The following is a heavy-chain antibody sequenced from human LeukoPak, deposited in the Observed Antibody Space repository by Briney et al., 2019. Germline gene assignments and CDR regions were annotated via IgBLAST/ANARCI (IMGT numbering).Heavy chain of an antibody. D-gene: IGHD2-2*01. CDR1: GGSISSYY. CDR2: IYYSGST. CDR3: ARESSCDTTSCLAPTDWFDP. V-gene: IGHV4-59*12. Sequence: SETLSLTCTVSGGSISSYYWSWIRQLPGKGLEWIGYIYYSGSTDYNPSLKSRVTISVDTSKNQFSLKLSSVTAADTAEYYCARESSCDTTSCLAPTDWFDPWAREPWSPSPQ. J-gene: IGHJ5*02.